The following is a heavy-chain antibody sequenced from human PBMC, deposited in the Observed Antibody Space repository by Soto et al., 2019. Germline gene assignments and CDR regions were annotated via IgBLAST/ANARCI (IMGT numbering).Heavy chain of an antibody. CDR2: ISAYNGNT. CDR3: ATTYYYGSGSPSYYYYGMDV. Sequence: ASVKVSCKASGYTFTSYGISLVRLAPGQGLEWMGWISAYNGNTNYAQKLQGRVTMTTDTSTSTAYMELRSLRSDDTAVYYCATTYYYGSGSPSYYYYGMDVWGQGTTVTV. V-gene: IGHV1-18*01. CDR1: GYTFTSYG. D-gene: IGHD3-10*01. J-gene: IGHJ6*02.